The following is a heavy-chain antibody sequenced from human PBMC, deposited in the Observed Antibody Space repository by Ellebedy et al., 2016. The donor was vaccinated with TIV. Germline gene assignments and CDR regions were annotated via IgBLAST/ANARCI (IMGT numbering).Heavy chain of an antibody. J-gene: IGHJ6*02. CDR2: ISYDGSNK. V-gene: IGHV3-30-3*01. Sequence: GESLKISCAASGFTFSSYAMHWVRQAPGKGLEWVAVISYDGSNKYYADSVKGRFTISRDNSKNTLYLQMNSLRAEDTAVYYCARVVVQIWFGEDYYGMDVWGQGTTVTVSS. D-gene: IGHD3-10*01. CDR3: ARVVVQIWFGEDYYGMDV. CDR1: GFTFSSYA.